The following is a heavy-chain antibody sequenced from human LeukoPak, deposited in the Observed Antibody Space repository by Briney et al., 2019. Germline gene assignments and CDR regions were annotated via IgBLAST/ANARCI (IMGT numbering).Heavy chain of an antibody. Sequence: SVKVSCKASGFTFTSSAIQWVRQARGQRLEWIGWIVVGSGNTNYAQKFQERVTITRDMSTSTAYMELSSLRSQDTAVYYCAAATGYDYGGNWAPYWGQGTLVTVSS. V-gene: IGHV1-58*02. CDR3: AAATGYDYGGNWAPY. J-gene: IGHJ4*02. CDR1: GFTFTSSA. D-gene: IGHD4-23*01. CDR2: IVVGSGNT.